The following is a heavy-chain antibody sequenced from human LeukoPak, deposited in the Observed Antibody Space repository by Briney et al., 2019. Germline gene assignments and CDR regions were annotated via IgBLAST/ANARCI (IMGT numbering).Heavy chain of an antibody. CDR1: GFTFSSYA. CDR3: AKAGVYGDYFRWFDP. J-gene: IGHJ5*02. CDR2: ISGSGGST. D-gene: IGHD4-17*01. V-gene: IGHV3-23*01. Sequence: PGGSLRLSCAASGFTFSSYAMSWVRQAPGKGLEWVSAISGSGGSTYYADSVKGRFTISRDNSKNTLYLQMNSLRAEDTAVYYCAKAGVYGDYFRWFDPWGQGTLVTVPS.